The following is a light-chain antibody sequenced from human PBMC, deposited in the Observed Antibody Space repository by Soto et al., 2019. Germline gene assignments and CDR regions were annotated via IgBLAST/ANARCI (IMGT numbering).Light chain of an antibody. CDR1: QSVSNN. CDR3: QQYNNWPPT. CDR2: GAS. V-gene: IGKV3-15*01. J-gene: IGKJ1*01. Sequence: EVVLTQSPATLSLSPGDRATLSCRASQSVSNNYLAWYQQKPGQAPRLLIYGASTRATGIPARFSGSGSGTEFTLTISSLQSEDFAVYCCQQYNNWPPTFGQGTKVDIK.